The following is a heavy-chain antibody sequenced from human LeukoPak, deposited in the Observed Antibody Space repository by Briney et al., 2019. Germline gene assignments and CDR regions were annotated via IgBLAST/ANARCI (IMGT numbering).Heavy chain of an antibody. Sequence: PGGSLRLSCAASGFTFSSYGMHWVRQAPGKGLEWVAVIWYDGSNKYYADSVKGRFTISRDNSKNTLYLQMNSLRAEDTAVYYCAKDREEDYYDSSGYWVYWGQGTLVTVSS. CDR2: IWYDGSNK. D-gene: IGHD3-22*01. J-gene: IGHJ4*02. V-gene: IGHV3-33*06. CDR1: GFTFSSYG. CDR3: AKDREEDYYDSSGYWVY.